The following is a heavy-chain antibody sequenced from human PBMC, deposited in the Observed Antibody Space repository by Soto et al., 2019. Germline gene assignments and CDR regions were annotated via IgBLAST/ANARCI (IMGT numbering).Heavy chain of an antibody. CDR1: GGSISSGGYY. D-gene: IGHD6-6*01. CDR2: SYYTGSS. Sequence: SETLSLTCTVSGGSISSGGYYWSWIRQHPGKGLEWVGYSYYTGSSYYNPSLESRVTISVDASKNQLSLRLASVTAADTAVYYCARSPLYSSSAGDWFDPWGQGTLVTVSS. J-gene: IGHJ5*02. CDR3: ARSPLYSSSAGDWFDP. V-gene: IGHV4-31*03.